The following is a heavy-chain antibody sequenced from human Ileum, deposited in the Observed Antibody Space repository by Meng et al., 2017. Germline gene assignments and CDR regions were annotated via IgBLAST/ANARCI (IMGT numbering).Heavy chain of an antibody. CDR2: ISQSGTT. J-gene: IGHJ5*02. Sequence: QVQLQESGPGLVKPSGTLSLTCAVSGGSISNGKWWSWVRQPPGKGLEWIGEISQSGTTNYYPSLNSRVSISLDKANNHLSLTLTSVTAADTAVYYCATYGLGFTPPLDPWGQGILVTVSS. D-gene: IGHD3-10*01. V-gene: IGHV4-4*02. CDR1: GGSISNGKW. CDR3: ATYGLGFTPPLDP.